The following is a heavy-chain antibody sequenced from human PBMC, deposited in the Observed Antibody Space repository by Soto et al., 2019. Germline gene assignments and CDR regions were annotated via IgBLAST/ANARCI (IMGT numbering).Heavy chain of an antibody. Sequence: QVQLVASGGGVVQPGRSLRLSCAASGFTFSSYGMHWVRQAPGKGLEWVAVIWYDGSNKYYADSVKGRFTISRDNSKNALYLQMKSLRADDTAVYYCARDAENYSRVGGMDDWGQGTTVTVSS. CDR1: GFTFSSYG. CDR3: ARDAENYSRVGGMDD. V-gene: IGHV3-33*01. D-gene: IGHD3-22*01. J-gene: IGHJ6*02. CDR2: IWYDGSNK.